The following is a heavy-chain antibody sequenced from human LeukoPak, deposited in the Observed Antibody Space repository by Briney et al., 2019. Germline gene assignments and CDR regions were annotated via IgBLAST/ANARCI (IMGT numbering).Heavy chain of an antibody. V-gene: IGHV4-4*02. CDR1: GGSISSSNW. CDR3: ARDRIYSGSYLNWYFDL. D-gene: IGHD1-26*01. Sequence: PSETLSLTCAASGGSISSSNWWSWVRQPPGKGLEWIGEIYHSGSTNYNPSLKSRVTISVDKSKNQFSLKLSSVTAADTAVYYCARDRIYSGSYLNWYFDLWGRGTLVTVSS. CDR2: IYHSGST. J-gene: IGHJ2*01.